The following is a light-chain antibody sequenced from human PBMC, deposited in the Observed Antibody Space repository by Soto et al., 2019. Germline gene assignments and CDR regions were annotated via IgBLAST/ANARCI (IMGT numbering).Light chain of an antibody. CDR2: AAS. CDR1: QIIISY. CDR3: IQDYNYPLT. J-gene: IGKJ4*02. V-gene: IGKV1-6*01. Sequence: IQLTQSPSSLSASVGDRVTITFRASQIIISYLDWYQQKPGKAPNLLIYAASTLESGVPSRFSGSGSGTDFTLTISSLQPEDFATYYCIQDYNYPLTFGGGTKVDI.